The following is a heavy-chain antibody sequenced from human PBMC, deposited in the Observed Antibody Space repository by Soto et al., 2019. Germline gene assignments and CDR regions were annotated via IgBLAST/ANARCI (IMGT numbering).Heavy chain of an antibody. CDR2: ISYDGSNK. J-gene: IGHJ4*02. CDR1: GFTFSSYG. D-gene: IGHD3-9*01. Sequence: QVQLVESGGGVVQPGRSLRLSCAAYGFTFSSYGMHWVRQAPGKGLEWVAVISYDGSNKYYADSVKGRFTISRDISKNTLYQQMNSLRAEDTAVYYCAKDYWYYDILTGYYNSTLFDYWGQGTLVTVSS. V-gene: IGHV3-30*18. CDR3: AKDYWYYDILTGYYNSTLFDY.